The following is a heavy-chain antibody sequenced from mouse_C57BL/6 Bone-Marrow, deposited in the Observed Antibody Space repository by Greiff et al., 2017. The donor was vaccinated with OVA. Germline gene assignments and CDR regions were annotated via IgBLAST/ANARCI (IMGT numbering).Heavy chain of an antibody. J-gene: IGHJ2*01. V-gene: IGHV1-81*01. D-gene: IGHD1-1*01. CDR2: IYPRSGNT. CDR1: GYTFTSSG. Sequence: VQLQQSGAELARPGASVKLSCKASGYTFTSSGISWVKQRTGQGLEWIGEIYPRSGNTYYNEKFKGKATLTADKSSSTAYMELRSLTSEDSAVYVCASRGTTVVSYYFDYWGQGTTLTVSS. CDR3: ASRGTTVVSYYFDY.